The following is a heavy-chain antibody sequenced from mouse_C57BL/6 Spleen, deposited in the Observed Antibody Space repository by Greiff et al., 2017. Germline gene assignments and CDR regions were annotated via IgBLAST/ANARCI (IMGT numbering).Heavy chain of an antibody. J-gene: IGHJ2*01. V-gene: IGHV2-2*01. CDR1: GFSLTSYG. D-gene: IGHD2-1*01. CDR2: IWSGGST. CDR3: ARNPYGNYEYFDY. Sequence: VQLKESGPGLVQPSQSLSITCTVSGFSLTSYGVHWVRQSPGKGLGWLGVIWSGGSTDYNAAFISRLSISKDNSKSQVFLKMNSLQADDTAIYYCARNPYGNYEYFDYWGKGTTLTVSS.